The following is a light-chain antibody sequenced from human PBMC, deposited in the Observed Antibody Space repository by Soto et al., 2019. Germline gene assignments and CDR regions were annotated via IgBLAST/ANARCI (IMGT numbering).Light chain of an antibody. J-gene: IGKJ1*01. V-gene: IGKV3-11*01. Sequence: EVVFTQSPATLSSSPGERATLSCRASQNVRTFLDWYQQKPGQAPRLLIYGASNRATGIPARFSGSGSGTDFTLTISSLEPEDFAVYYCQQHSHWPPWTLGQGTKVDIK. CDR2: GAS. CDR1: QNVRTF. CDR3: QQHSHWPPWT.